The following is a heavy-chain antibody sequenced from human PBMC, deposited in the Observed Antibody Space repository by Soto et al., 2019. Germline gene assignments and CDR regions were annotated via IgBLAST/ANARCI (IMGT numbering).Heavy chain of an antibody. J-gene: IGHJ5*02. CDR3: ARVRCSGGSCYFLDP. CDR1: GGSVSSGSYY. V-gene: IGHV4-61*01. CDR2: IYYSGST. D-gene: IGHD2-15*01. Sequence: SETLSLTCTVSGGSVSSGSYYWGWIRPPPGKGLELIGYIYYSGSTNYNPSLKSRVTISVDTSKNQFSLKLSSVTAADTAVYYCARVRCSGGSCYFLDPWGQGTLVTVSS.